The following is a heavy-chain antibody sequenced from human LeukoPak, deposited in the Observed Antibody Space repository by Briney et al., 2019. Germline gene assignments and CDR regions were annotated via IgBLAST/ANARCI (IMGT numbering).Heavy chain of an antibody. Sequence: GGSLRLSCAASGFTFSNYGMHWVRQAPGKGLEWVAVISYGGTDKYYADSVKVRFTISRDNSKNTLYLQMNSLRAEDTAVYYCARNMGEWELLDYWGQGTLVTVSS. J-gene: IGHJ4*02. D-gene: IGHD1-26*01. CDR1: GFTFSNYG. CDR3: ARNMGEWELLDY. CDR2: ISYGGTDK. V-gene: IGHV3-30*03.